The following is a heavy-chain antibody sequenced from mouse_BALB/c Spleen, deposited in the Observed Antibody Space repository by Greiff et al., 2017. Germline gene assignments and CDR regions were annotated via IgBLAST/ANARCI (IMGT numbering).Heavy chain of an antibody. V-gene: IGHV5-6-5*01. J-gene: IGHJ3*01. CDR3: AREKYGNYNAWFAY. D-gene: IGHD2-10*02. CDR1: GFTFSSYA. Sequence: EVQGVESGGGLVKPGGSLKLSCAASGFTFSSYAMSWVRQTPEKRLEWVASISSGGSTYYPDSVKGRFTISRDNARNILYLQMSSLRSEDTAMYYCAREKYGNYNAWFAYWGQGTLVTVSA. CDR2: ISSGGST.